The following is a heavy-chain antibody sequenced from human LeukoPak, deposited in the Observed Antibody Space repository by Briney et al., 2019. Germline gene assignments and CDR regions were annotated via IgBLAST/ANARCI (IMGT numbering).Heavy chain of an antibody. CDR2: IHHSGNT. D-gene: IGHD3-22*01. Sequence: PSETLSLTCAVSGYSIDNGYYWAWIRQPPGNGLEWVGSIHHSGNTYYNPSLMSRVTISVDTSKDQFSLKLHSVTAADTAVYYCAREDRFSSEWKSPMDPSGQGTLVTVSS. CDR1: GYSIDNGYY. V-gene: IGHV4-38-2*02. CDR3: AREDRFSSEWKSPMDP. J-gene: IGHJ5*02.